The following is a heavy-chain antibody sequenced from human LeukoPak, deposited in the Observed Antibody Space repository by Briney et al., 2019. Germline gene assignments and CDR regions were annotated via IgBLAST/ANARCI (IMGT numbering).Heavy chain of an antibody. V-gene: IGHV1-2*02. Sequence: ASVRVSSKVSGYPFTAQHMHWGGQAPGKGVGGMGWINPNSGGTKYAQKFQGRVTMTRDTSISTAYMELTSLRSDDTAVYYCARDGDSSGYPASFSSRLDPWGQGTLVTVSS. CDR2: INPNSGGT. CDR1: GYPFTAQH. CDR3: ARDGDSSGYPASFSSRLDP. J-gene: IGHJ5*02. D-gene: IGHD3-22*01.